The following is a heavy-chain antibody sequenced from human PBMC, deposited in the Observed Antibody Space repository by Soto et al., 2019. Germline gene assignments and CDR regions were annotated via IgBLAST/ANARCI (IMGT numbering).Heavy chain of an antibody. Sequence: GGSLRLSCAASGFTLTTYWMSWVRQAPGKGLEWVGRIRDKAHSYTTGYVASVKGRFTISRDESKNSLYLQMNSLQTEDTAVYFCARGSRDPVTRGIYFDFWGQGTLVTVSS. CDR3: ARGSRDPVTRGIYFDF. J-gene: IGHJ4*02. CDR1: GFTLTTYW. CDR2: IRDKAHSYTT. D-gene: IGHD4-17*01. V-gene: IGHV3-72*01.